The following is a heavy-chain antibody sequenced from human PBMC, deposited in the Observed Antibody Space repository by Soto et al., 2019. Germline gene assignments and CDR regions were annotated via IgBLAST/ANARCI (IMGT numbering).Heavy chain of an antibody. J-gene: IGHJ4*02. CDR1: GFTFSNYW. D-gene: IGHD6-13*01. Sequence: GGSLRLSCAASGFTFSNYWMHWVRQDPGKGLVWVSRINGDGSSTNYADSVKGRFTISRDNAKNTLYLQMNSLRAEDTAVYYCARGIAAVATPQQSWGQGTLVTVSS. V-gene: IGHV3-74*01. CDR2: INGDGSST. CDR3: ARGIAAVATPQQS.